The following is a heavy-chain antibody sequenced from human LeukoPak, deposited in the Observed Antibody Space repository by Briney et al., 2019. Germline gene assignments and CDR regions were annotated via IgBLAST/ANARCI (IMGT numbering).Heavy chain of an antibody. CDR1: GFTFSSYA. Sequence: GGSLRLSCAASGFTFSSYAMNWVRQTPGKGLEWVSVISGPGTITSYADSVKGRFTISRGNPTNTLYLQMNGLKAEDTAVYYCAKSGILLWFGGFVPDFDYWGQGTLVTVSS. CDR3: AKSGILLWFGGFVPDFDY. CDR2: ISGPGTIT. J-gene: IGHJ4*02. V-gene: IGHV3-23*01. D-gene: IGHD3-10*01.